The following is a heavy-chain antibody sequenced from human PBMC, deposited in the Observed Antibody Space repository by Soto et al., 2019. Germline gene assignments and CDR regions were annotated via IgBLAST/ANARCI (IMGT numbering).Heavy chain of an antibody. J-gene: IGHJ5*02. CDR1: GFSLSTSGVG. Sequence: QITLKESGPTLVKPTQTLTLTCTFSGFSLSTSGVGVGWIRQPPGKALEWLALIYWDDDKRYSPSLKSRLTFPKDPSKTQVVLTMTNMDPVDTATYYCAHSLIGYYYDSSGSNWFDPWGQGTLVTVSS. CDR3: AHSLIGYYYDSSGSNWFDP. D-gene: IGHD3-22*01. CDR2: IYWDDDK. V-gene: IGHV2-5*02.